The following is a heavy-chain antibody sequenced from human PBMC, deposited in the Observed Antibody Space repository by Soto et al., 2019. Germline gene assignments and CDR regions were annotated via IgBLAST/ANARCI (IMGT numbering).Heavy chain of an antibody. D-gene: IGHD2-15*01. CDR2: THYTGTT. CDR3: ASPTLRNWTPGSDYFDY. Sequence: TSETLSLTCTVSGGSITSDTYYWGWIRQPPGKGLESIGNTHYTGTTSYNLSLKSRVTISVDTSKNQFSLRLTSVTAADTAVYYCASPTLRNWTPGSDYFDYWGQGTLVTVSS. J-gene: IGHJ4*02. V-gene: IGHV4-39*01. CDR1: GGSITSDTYY.